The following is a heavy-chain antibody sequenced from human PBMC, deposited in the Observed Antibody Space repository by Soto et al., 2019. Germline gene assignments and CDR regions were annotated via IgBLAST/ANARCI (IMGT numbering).Heavy chain of an antibody. CDR2: ISYDGSNK. V-gene: IGHV3-30*18. D-gene: IGHD2-15*01. CDR3: AKGKNYCSGGSCKGGFDY. Sequence: QVPLVESGGGVVQPGRSLRLSCAASGFTFSSYGMHWVRQAPGKGLEWVAVISYDGSNKYYADSVKGRFTISRDNSKNTLYLQMNSLRAEDTAVYYCAKGKNYCSGGSCKGGFDYWGQGTLVTVSS. J-gene: IGHJ4*02. CDR1: GFTFSSYG.